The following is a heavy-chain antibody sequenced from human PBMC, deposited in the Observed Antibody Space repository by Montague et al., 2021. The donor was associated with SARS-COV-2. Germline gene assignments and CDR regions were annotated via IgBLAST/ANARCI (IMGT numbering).Heavy chain of an antibody. D-gene: IGHD2/OR15-2a*01. CDR2: FTGGNT. CDR1: GFTFSIYA. J-gene: IGHJ4*02. Sequence: SLRLSCAASGFTFSIYAMSWVRQAPGKGPQWVSTFTGGNTFYADXVKGRFTISRDNYKNTLYLQTNSLGAEDTAIYYCAKAEESGNYLSVGLDSWGPGTLVTVSS. CDR3: AKAEESGNYLSVGLDS. V-gene: IGHV3-23*01.